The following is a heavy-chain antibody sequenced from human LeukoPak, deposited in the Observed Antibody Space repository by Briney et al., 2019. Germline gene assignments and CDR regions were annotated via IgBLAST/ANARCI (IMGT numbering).Heavy chain of an antibody. D-gene: IGHD5-24*01. J-gene: IGHJ3*02. V-gene: IGHV5-51*01. CDR3: TRSPRDGYHDAFDI. CDR2: IYPIDSDT. CDR1: GYSFTTYW. Sequence: KPGESLKISCKASGYSFTTYWIGWVRQMPGKGLEWMGIIYPIDSDTKYSPSFQGQVTISADKSITTAYLQWGSLKASDTAMYYCTRSPRDGYHDAFDIWGQGTMVTVFS.